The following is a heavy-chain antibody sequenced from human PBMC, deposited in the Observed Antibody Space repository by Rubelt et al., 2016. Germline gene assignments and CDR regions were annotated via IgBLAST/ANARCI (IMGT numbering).Heavy chain of an antibody. J-gene: IGHJ6*02. V-gene: IGHV5-51*01. CDR1: GYSFTSYW. CDR3: ATVSIWRKTRGEDYYYYYGMDV. CDR2: IYTGDSDT. D-gene: IGHD6-13*01. Sequence: EVQLVQSGAEVKKPGESLKISCKGSGYSFTSYWIGWVRQMPGKGLEWMGIIYTGDSDTRYSPSFQGQVTISADKSLSTAYQQWSRLKASHTARHYCATVSIWRKTRGEDYYYYYGMDVWGQGTTVTVSS.